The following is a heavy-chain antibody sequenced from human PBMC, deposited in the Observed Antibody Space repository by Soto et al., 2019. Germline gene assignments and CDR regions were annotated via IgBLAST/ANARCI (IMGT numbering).Heavy chain of an antibody. CDR1: GYSFSSYG. CDR3: ARGGYYDSSGARNYHYYGLDV. Sequence: ASVKVSCKASGYSFSSYGITWVRQAPGQGLERLGWISPYNDDTKYAQRLQGRVTMTTDTSTRTAYMDIRGLRSDDTAIYYCARGGYYDSSGARNYHYYGLDVWG. J-gene: IGHJ6*02. D-gene: IGHD3-22*01. CDR2: ISPYNDDT. V-gene: IGHV1-18*01.